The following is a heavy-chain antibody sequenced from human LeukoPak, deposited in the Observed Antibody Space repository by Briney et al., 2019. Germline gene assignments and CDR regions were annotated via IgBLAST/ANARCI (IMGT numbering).Heavy chain of an antibody. J-gene: IGHJ4*02. V-gene: IGHV3-74*01. CDR3: ASLNYYGSGSYDYYFDY. Sequence: GGSLRLSCAASGFTFSSYWMHWIRQAPGKGLLWVSRINSDGSSTSYADSVKGRFTISRDNAKNTLYLQINSLRAEDTAVYYCASLNYYGSGSYDYYFDYWGQGTLVTVSS. CDR1: GFTFSSYW. D-gene: IGHD3-10*01. CDR2: INSDGSST.